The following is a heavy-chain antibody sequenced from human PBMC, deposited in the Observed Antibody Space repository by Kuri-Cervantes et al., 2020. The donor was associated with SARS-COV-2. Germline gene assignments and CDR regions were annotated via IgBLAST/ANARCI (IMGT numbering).Heavy chain of an antibody. Sequence: GGPLRLSCAASGFTFSSYWMSWVRQAPGKGLEWVANIKQDGSEKYYVDSVKGRFTISRDNAKNSLYLQMNSLRAEDTAVYYCARERCSSTSCYRWFDPWGQGTLVTVSS. CDR2: IKQDGSEK. V-gene: IGHV3-7*01. CDR1: GFTFSSYW. D-gene: IGHD2-2*01. J-gene: IGHJ5*02. CDR3: ARERCSSTSCYRWFDP.